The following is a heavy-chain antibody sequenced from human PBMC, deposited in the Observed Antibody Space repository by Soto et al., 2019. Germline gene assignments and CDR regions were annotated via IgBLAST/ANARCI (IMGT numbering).Heavy chain of an antibody. CDR3: ARERPDGARLDP. V-gene: IGHV4-30-4*01. Sequence: SETLSLTCSVSGGSISSGDYYWSWIRQPPGKGLEWIGYIYYSGSTYYKPSLKSRVTISVDTSKNHFSLKLSSVTAADTAVYYCARERPDGARLDPWGQGTLVTGSS. CDR2: IYYSGST. J-gene: IGHJ5*02. CDR1: GGSISSGDYY. D-gene: IGHD6-6*01.